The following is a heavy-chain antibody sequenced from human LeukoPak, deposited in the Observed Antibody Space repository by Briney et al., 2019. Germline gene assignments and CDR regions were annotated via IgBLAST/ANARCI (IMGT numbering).Heavy chain of an antibody. CDR1: GFTFSNAW. CDR3: TPSIVGATWGSGFDY. Sequence: GGSLRLSCAASGFTFSNAWMSWVRQAPGKGLEWVGRIKSKTDGGTTDYAAPVKGRFTISRDDSKNTLYLQMNSLKTEDTAVYYCTPSIVGATWGSGFDYWGQGTLVTVSS. CDR2: IKSKTDGGTT. D-gene: IGHD1-26*01. J-gene: IGHJ4*02. V-gene: IGHV3-15*01.